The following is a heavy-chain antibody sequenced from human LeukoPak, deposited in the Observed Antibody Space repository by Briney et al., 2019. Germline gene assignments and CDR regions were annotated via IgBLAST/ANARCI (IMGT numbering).Heavy chain of an antibody. D-gene: IGHD1-26*01. V-gene: IGHV4-39*01. Sequence: SETLSLTCTVSGGSISSNAYYWAWIRQPPGKGLEWIGSIYSSVSTYYNPSLKSRVTISVDTSKNQFSLRLSSVTAADTTLYYCAYSGSYGHLGYWGQGIPVTVSS. CDR1: GGSISSNAYY. CDR3: AYSGSYGHLGY. CDR2: IYSSVST. J-gene: IGHJ4*02.